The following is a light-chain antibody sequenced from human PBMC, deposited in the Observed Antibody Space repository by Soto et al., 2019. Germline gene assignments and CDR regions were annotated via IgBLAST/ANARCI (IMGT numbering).Light chain of an antibody. CDR1: QSVSSS. J-gene: IGKJ4*01. CDR3: QQYHDWPPLT. Sequence: EIVMTQFPATLSVSPGERATLSCRASQSVSSSLAWFQQKPGQAPRLLIYGASTRDTGIPARFSGSGSGTEFTLTISSLQSEDFAAYYCQQYHDWPPLTFGGGTRVEIK. CDR2: GAS. V-gene: IGKV3-15*01.